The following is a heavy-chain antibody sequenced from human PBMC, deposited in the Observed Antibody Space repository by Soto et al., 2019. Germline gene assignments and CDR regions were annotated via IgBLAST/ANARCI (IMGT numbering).Heavy chain of an antibody. V-gene: IGHV3-23*01. CDR1: GFTFSSYA. J-gene: IGHJ4*02. CDR2: ISGSGGST. Sequence: EVQLLESGGGLVQPGGSLRLSCAASGFTFSSYAMSWVRQAPGKGLEWVSAISGSGGSTYYADSVKGRFTIPRDNSKNTLYLQMNSLRAEHTAVYYCAKENGYSSGWFEFDYWGQGTLVTVSS. CDR3: AKENGYSSGWFEFDY. D-gene: IGHD6-13*01.